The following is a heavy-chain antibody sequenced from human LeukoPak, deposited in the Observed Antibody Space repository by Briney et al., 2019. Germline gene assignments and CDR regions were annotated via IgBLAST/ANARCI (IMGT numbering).Heavy chain of an antibody. CDR3: ARHQGGMDV. CDR1: GYSFTTYW. V-gene: IGHV5-51*01. Sequence: GESLKISCKASGYSFTTYWVAWVRQMPGKGLEWMGMISPGDFDTRYTPSFKGQVTTSVDKSISTAYLQWSSLKASDTAIYYCARHQGGMDVWGQGTTVTVSS. CDR2: ISPGDFDT. J-gene: IGHJ6*02.